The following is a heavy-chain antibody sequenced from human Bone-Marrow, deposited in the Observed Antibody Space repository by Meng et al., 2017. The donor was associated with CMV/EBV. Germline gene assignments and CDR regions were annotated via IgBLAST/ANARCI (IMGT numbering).Heavy chain of an antibody. CDR3: ARVGHYYDSSGYYYHY. CDR1: GGTFSSYT. Sequence: SVKVSCKASGGTFSSYTISWVRQAPGQGLEWMGRIIPILGIANYAQKFQGRVTITADKSTSTAYMELSSLRSEDTAVYYCARVGHYYDSSGYYYHYWGHGTLVTVSS. J-gene: IGHJ4*01. V-gene: IGHV1-69*02. CDR2: IIPILGIA. D-gene: IGHD3-22*01.